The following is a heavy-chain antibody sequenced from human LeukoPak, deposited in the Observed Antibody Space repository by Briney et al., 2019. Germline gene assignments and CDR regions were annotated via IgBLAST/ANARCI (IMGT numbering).Heavy chain of an antibody. CDR2: IDNAGDT. V-gene: IGHV3-13*01. CDR1: GFTFSNYD. Sequence: GGSLRLSCAASGFTFSNYDMHWVRQVTGKGLEWVSGIDNAGDTYYSDSVRGRFTISRENAKNSLYLQVNSLRAEDTAVYYCTRDGTVIRGLPRRARTFYGMDVWGQGTTVTVSS. CDR3: TRDGTVIRGLPRRARTFYGMDV. D-gene: IGHD3-10*01. J-gene: IGHJ6*02.